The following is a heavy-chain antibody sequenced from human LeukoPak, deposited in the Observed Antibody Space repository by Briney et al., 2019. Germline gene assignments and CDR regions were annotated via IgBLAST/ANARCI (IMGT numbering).Heavy chain of an antibody. D-gene: IGHD3-10*01. V-gene: IGHV3-23*01. CDR3: ASSRYYYGSGSYYLTSPFDY. J-gene: IGHJ4*02. CDR2: ISGGGGST. Sequence: GGSLRLSCAASGFTFTTYAMSWVRQAPGKGLEWVSAISGGGGSTYYADSVKGRFTISRDNSKNTLYLEMNSLRAEDTAVYYCASSRYYYGSGSYYLTSPFDYWGQGTLVTVSS. CDR1: GFTFTTYA.